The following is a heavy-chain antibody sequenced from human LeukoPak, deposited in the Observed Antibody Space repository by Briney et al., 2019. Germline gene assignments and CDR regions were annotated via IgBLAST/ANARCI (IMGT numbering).Heavy chain of an antibody. CDR1: GFTFSSYW. J-gene: IGHJ4*02. CDR3: ARGGGYSYGSFDY. V-gene: IGHV3-74*01. CDR2: INTDGSST. Sequence: GGSLRLSCAASGFTFSSYWMHWVRQSPGKGLVWVSRINTDGSSTDYAHSVKGRFTISRDNAKNTLYLQMNSLRAEDTAVYYCARGGGYSYGSFDYWGQRTLVTVSS. D-gene: IGHD5-18*01.